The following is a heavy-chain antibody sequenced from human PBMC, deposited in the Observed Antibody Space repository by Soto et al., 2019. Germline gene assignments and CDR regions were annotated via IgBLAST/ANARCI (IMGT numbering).Heavy chain of an antibody. J-gene: IGHJ5*02. D-gene: IGHD6-13*01. V-gene: IGHV6-1*01. CDR3: ARGELVRVYSSSHSRYNRFDP. CDR1: GDSVSSSSAA. CDR2: TYYRSKWYN. Sequence: PSQTLSLTCAISGDSVSSSSAAWNWIRQSPSRGLEWLGRTYYRSKWYNDYAVSVKSRITINPDTSKNQFSLQLNSVTPEDTAVYYCARGELVRVYSSSHSRYNRFDPWGQGTLVTVSS.